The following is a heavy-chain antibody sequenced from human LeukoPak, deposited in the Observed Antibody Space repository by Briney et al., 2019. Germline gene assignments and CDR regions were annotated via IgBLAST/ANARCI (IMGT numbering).Heavy chain of an antibody. CDR3: AREATIVGATII. J-gene: IGHJ4*02. Sequence: SETLSLTCTVSGGSVNTYYWSWLRQSAGKGLEWIGHISTSGSTTYNPSLKSRVTISVDTSKNPFSLLLRSVTAADTAVYYCAREATIVGATIIWGQGTLVTVSS. V-gene: IGHV4-4*07. CDR2: ISTSGST. D-gene: IGHD1-26*01. CDR1: GGSVNTYY.